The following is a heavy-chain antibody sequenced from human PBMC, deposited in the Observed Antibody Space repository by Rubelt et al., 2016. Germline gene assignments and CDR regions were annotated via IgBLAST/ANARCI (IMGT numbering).Heavy chain of an antibody. CDR3: AHRLKGYNYGLYYFDY. V-gene: IGHV2-5*02. J-gene: IGHJ4*02. Sequence: QITLKESGPTLVIPTQTLTLTCAFSGFSLSTIGVGVGWIRQPPGKALEWLALIYLDDNKRYSPSPERRLTITKDTSKNQVVLTMTNMDPVDTATYYCAHRLKGYNYGLYYFDYWGQGTLVTVSS. CDR1: GFSLSTIGVG. D-gene: IGHD5-18*01. CDR2: IYLDDNK.